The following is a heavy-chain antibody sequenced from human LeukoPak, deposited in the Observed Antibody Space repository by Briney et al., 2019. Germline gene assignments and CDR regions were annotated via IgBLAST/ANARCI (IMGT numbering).Heavy chain of an antibody. V-gene: IGHV3-48*02. CDR2: IDGSGDTI. CDR3: SRRFDC. CDR1: GFTFSDYS. J-gene: IGHJ4*02. Sequence: GGSLRLSCAASGFTFSDYSMNWVRQAPGKGLEWVSYIDGSGDTIYYADSVKGRFTISRDNAKNSLDLQTNSLRDEDTAVYYCSRRFDCWGQGTLVTVSS.